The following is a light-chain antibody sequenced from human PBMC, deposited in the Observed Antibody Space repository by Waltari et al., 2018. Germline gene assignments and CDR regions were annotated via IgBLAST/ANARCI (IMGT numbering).Light chain of an antibody. Sequence: DIQMTQSPSSLSASAGDTVTITCRASQGISTYLNWFQQKPGEAPKRLIYAASSFVSGVPSRFSGSGSVTDFTLTISSLQPEDFATYYCLQYNSQPYSFVQGTKVDIK. CDR2: AAS. CDR1: QGISTY. V-gene: IGKV1-17*01. CDR3: LQYNSQPYS. J-gene: IGKJ2*03.